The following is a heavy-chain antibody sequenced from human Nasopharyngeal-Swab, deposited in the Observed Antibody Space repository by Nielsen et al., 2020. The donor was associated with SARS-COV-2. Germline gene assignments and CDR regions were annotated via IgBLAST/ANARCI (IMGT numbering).Heavy chain of an antibody. CDR2: ISNDGNDK. CDR3: ARDPERSYNHFYYMDV. V-gene: IGHV3-30*04. J-gene: IGHJ4*02. Sequence: GGSLRLSCAASGFTFSSYAMHWVRQAPGKGLEWVAAISNDGNDKYYADSVKGRFSISRDNSKNTLYLQMNSLRAEDTAVYYCARDPERSYNHFYYMDVWGQGTLVTVSS. D-gene: IGHD1-26*01. CDR1: GFTFSSYA.